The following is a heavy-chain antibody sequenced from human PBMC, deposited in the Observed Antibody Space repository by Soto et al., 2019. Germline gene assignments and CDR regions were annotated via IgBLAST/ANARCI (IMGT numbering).Heavy chain of an antibody. Sequence: QVTLKESGPVLVKPTETLTLRCTVSGLSITDSEMGVSWIRQPPGQPLEWLAHIDSSGEKSYRTFLKSRLAISKATSKSQIVLTMTNMDPADTATYYCGRRHLAVAVSPWFDPWGQGIPVTVSS. V-gene: IGHV2-26*01. CDR3: GRRHLAVAVSPWFDP. D-gene: IGHD6-19*01. CDR1: GLSITDSEMG. CDR2: IDSSGEK. J-gene: IGHJ5*02.